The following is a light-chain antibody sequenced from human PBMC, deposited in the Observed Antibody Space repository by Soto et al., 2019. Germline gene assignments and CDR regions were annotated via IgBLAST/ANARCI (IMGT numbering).Light chain of an antibody. CDR2: TNS. CDR3: SSYAGSNSYV. V-gene: IGLV1-44*01. CDR1: SPNVGTNP. J-gene: IGLJ1*01. Sequence: QSVLTQPPSASGTPGQTVTISCSISSPNVGTNPVAWYQQLPGTAPKLLIYTNSQRPLGVPDRFSGSKSGNTASLTVSGLQAEDEADYYCSSYAGSNSYVFGIGTKGTV.